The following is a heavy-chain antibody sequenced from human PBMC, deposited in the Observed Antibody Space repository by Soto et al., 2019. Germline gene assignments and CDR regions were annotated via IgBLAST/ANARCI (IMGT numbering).Heavy chain of an antibody. CDR2: IDPSDSYT. CDR3: ARHSTYSSGWYD. Sequence: ESLKISCKGSGYSFTNYWISWVRQMPGKGLEWMGRIDPSDSYTNYSPSFQGHVTISAAKSISTAYLQWSSLKASDTAMYYCARHSTYSSGWYDWGQGTLVTVSS. V-gene: IGHV5-10-1*01. J-gene: IGHJ4*02. D-gene: IGHD6-19*01. CDR1: GYSFTNYW.